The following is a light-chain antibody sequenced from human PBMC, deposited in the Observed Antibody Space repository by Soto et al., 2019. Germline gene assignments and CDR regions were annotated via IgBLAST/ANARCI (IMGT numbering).Light chain of an antibody. V-gene: IGKV3-20*01. Sequence: EIVSRKTPGTLSLSTGQRATLSCRAIQRLSASDIAWYQQKPGQAPKFLIYGVSSRATGIPDRFSCSGSVTDFTLTISRLAPEDFAVYHCQQYGSSPLITFGQGTRLEIK. CDR1: QRLSASD. CDR3: QQYGSSPLIT. J-gene: IGKJ5*01. CDR2: GVS.